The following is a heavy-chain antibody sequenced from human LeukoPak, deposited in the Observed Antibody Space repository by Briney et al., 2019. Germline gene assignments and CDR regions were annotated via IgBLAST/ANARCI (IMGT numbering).Heavy chain of an antibody. D-gene: IGHD2-15*01. Sequence: GGSLRLSCAASGFTFSSYAMNWVRQAPEKGLEWISILTNNGANTWYADSVKGRFTISRDNSKNTLYLQMNSLRAEDTAIYYCAKGTLGSCIGPWCYPLDSWGQGTLVTVPS. CDR3: AKGTLGSCIGPWCYPLDS. CDR2: LTNNGANT. CDR1: GFTFSSYA. V-gene: IGHV3-23*01. J-gene: IGHJ4*02.